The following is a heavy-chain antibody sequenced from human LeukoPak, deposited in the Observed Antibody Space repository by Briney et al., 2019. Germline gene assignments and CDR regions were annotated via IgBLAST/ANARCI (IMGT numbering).Heavy chain of an antibody. D-gene: IGHD5-24*01. CDR1: GFTFSSYS. CDR2: ISSSSSTI. V-gene: IGHV3-48*01. J-gene: IGHJ1*01. Sequence: GGSLRLSRAASGFTFSSYSMNWVRQAPGKGLEWVSYISSSSSTIYYADSVKGRFTISRDNAKNSLYLQMNSLRAEDTAVYYCAKAGDGYNPQYFQHWGQGTLVTVSS. CDR3: AKAGDGYNPQYFQH.